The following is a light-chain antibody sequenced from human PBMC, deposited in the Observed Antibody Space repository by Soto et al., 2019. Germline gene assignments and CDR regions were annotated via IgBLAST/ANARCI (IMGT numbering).Light chain of an antibody. CDR1: QSVLYSSNNKNY. Sequence: DIVMTQSPDSLAVSLGERATINCKSSQSVLYSSNNKNYLAWYQQKPGQPPKLLIYWASTRKSGVPDRFSGSGSGTDFTLTISSLQAEDVAVYYCQQYYSTLALTFGGGTKVEIK. V-gene: IGKV4-1*01. CDR2: WAS. CDR3: QQYYSTLALT. J-gene: IGKJ4*01.